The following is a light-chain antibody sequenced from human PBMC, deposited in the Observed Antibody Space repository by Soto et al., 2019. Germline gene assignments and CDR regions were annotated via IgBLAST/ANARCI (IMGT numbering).Light chain of an antibody. J-gene: IGKJ1*01. CDR3: KKYCCSPRT. Sequence: EIVLTQSPGTLSLSPGERATLSCRASHSVSNSYLAWYQQRRGQATRLLIYGASSRATGIPDRFSGSGSGTDFTLTIRRLEPEDFEVYYCKKYCCSPRTFGQGTKVEIK. CDR1: HSVSNSY. V-gene: IGKV3-20*01. CDR2: GAS.